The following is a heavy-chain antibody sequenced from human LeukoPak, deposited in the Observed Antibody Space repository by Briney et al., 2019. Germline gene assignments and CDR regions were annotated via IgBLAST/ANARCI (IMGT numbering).Heavy chain of an antibody. Sequence: GESLKISCKVSVTSVASYWIGWVRQMPGKGLEWMGIIDPSDSDTRYSPSFQGQITISADKSISTAYLQWSSLKASDTAIYYCARFRSGHSDYWGQGTLVTVSS. CDR3: ARFRSGHSDY. D-gene: IGHD3-3*01. CDR2: IDPSDSDT. J-gene: IGHJ4*02. V-gene: IGHV5-51*01. CDR1: VTSVASYW.